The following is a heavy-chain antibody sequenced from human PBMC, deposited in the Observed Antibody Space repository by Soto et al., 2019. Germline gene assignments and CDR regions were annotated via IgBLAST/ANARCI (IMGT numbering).Heavy chain of an antibody. D-gene: IGHD6-13*01. CDR3: ARPYSSSSSLDY. CDR2: IYYDGST. V-gene: IGHV4-39*01. CDR1: GGSISSSNYY. Sequence: QLQLQESGPGQVKPSETLSLTCTVSGGSISSSNYYWGWIRQPPGKGLEWIGNIYYDGSTYYNPSLKSRVTISVDTSKNQFSLKLSSVTAADTAVYYCARPYSSSSSLDYWGQGILVTVSS. J-gene: IGHJ4*02.